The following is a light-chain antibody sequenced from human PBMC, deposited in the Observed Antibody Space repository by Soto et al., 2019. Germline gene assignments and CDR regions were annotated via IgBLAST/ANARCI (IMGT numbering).Light chain of an antibody. V-gene: IGLV2-14*01. CDR1: SSDVGGYNY. Sequence: QYAMTHPASVSGSPEQSITISCTGTSSDVGGYNYVSWYQQHPGKAPKLMIYEVSNRPSGVSNRFSGSKSGNTASLTISGLQAEDEADYYCSSYTSSSTYVFGTGTKVTVL. J-gene: IGLJ1*01. CDR3: SSYTSSSTYV. CDR2: EVS.